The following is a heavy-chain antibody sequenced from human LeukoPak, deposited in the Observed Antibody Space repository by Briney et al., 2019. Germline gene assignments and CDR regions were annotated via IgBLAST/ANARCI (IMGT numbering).Heavy chain of an antibody. CDR2: VCSSGSGT. V-gene: IGHV3-23*01. J-gene: IGHJ5*02. CDR1: GFTFSAYG. Sequence: GGSLRLSCVASGFTFSAYGLSWVRQAPGKGLVGDAAVCSSGSGTYYPDSLKGRFIIYRDNSPNTVVLQMNSLSPEDTAFYFCAKDGLLLGFGPTDAWGQGILVTVPS. CDR3: AKDGLLLGFGPTDA. D-gene: IGHD3-10*01.